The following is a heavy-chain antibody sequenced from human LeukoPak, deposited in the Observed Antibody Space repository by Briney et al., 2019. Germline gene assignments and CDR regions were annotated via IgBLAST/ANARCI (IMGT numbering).Heavy chain of an antibody. CDR3: ARASGLRSFTLIS. Sequence: GGSLILSCAASGFTFTSYAMNWVRQAPGKGLEWVSRISDGTAGTYYADSVKGRFTISRDNSKNTLYLQMNGLRAEDPAVYYCARASGLRSFTLISWGLGTLVTVSS. J-gene: IGHJ5*02. V-gene: IGHV3-23*01. CDR1: GFTFTSYA. CDR2: ISDGTAGT. D-gene: IGHD3-3*01.